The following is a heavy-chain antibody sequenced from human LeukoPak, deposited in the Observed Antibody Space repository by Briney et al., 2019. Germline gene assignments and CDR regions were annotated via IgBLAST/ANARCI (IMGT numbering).Heavy chain of an antibody. V-gene: IGHV3-20*04. CDR2: INWNGGRT. D-gene: IGHD3-10*01. CDR1: GFIFDDYG. J-gene: IGHJ5*02. CDR3: ARDIPAMTLIRGVDWFDP. Sequence: GGSLRLSCAASGFIFDDYGMSWVRHAPGKGLEWVSSINWNGGRTGYADSVKGRFTISRDNAKNSLYLQMNSLRAEDAALYYCARDIPAMTLIRGVDWFDPWGQGTLVTVSS.